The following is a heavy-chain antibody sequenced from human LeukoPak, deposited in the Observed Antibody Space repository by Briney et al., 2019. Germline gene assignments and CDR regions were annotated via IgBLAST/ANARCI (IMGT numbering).Heavy chain of an antibody. J-gene: IGHJ6*03. V-gene: IGHV4-39*07. CDR2: VYYSGST. D-gene: IGHD1-20*01. CDR3: ARDYNWNYYYYYYMDV. CDR1: GDSITSNNYY. Sequence: PSETLSLTCTVSGDSITSNNYYWGWIRQPPGKGLEWIGHVYYSGSTDYNPSLKSRVTISIDTSKNQFSLQLCSVTAADTAVYYCARDYNWNYYYYYYMDVWGKGTTVTVSS.